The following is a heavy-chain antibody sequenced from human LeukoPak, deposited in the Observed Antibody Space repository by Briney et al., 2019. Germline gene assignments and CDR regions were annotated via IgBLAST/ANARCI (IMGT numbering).Heavy chain of an antibody. CDR2: VYTSGIT. CDR1: GDSITSGIYY. J-gene: IGHJ6*03. D-gene: IGHD3-9*01. V-gene: IGHV4-61*02. CDR3: ARHNGFDRGYYYYMDV. Sequence: SETLSLTCTVSGDSITSGIYYWTWIRQPAGKGLEWIGRVYTSGITNYNPSLKSRITMSVDTSKNQFSLKLTSVTAADTAVYYCARHNGFDRGYYYYMDVWGKGTTVTVSS.